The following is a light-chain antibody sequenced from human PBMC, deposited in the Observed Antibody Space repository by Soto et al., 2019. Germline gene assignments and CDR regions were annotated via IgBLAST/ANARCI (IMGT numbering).Light chain of an antibody. CDR3: QQRDHWPLTT. CDR1: QSVSNF. CDR2: DAS. V-gene: IGKV3-11*01. J-gene: IGKJ5*01. Sequence: EIVLTQSPATLSLSPGERATLSCSASQSVSNFLAWYQQKPGQAPRLLIYDASNRGTGIPARFSGRGSGTNFTLTIRSLEPEDFAIYYCQQRDHWPLTTFGQGPRLEI.